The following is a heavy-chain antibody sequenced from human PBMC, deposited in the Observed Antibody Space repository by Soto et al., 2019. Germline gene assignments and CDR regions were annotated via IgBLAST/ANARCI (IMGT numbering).Heavy chain of an antibody. CDR3: ARTYCAADCPRRDFAY. V-gene: IGHV1-46*01. D-gene: IGHD2-21*02. Sequence: QVQLVQSGAEVKEPGAAVTVYCKASGYIVSSYNMHWVRRAPGQGREWMGMINPSGGRTGYAQKFHDRVTMTRDTSTNTVYRELSSLRSDDTAVYYCARTYCAADCPRRDFAYGGQGTLVTVSS. CDR1: GYIVSSYN. J-gene: IGHJ4*02. CDR2: INPSGGRT.